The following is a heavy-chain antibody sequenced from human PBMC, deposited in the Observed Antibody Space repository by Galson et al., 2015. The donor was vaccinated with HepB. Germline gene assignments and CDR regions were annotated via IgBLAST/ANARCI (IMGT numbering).Heavy chain of an antibody. CDR3: ARVALIAAAGTVWFDP. CDR2: TYYRSKWYN. D-gene: IGHD6-13*01. J-gene: IGHJ5*02. CDR1: GDSVSSNSAA. V-gene: IGHV6-1*01. Sequence: CAISGDSVSSNSAAWNWIRQFPSRGLEWLGRTYYRSKWYNDYAVSVKSRITINPDTSKNQFSLQLNSVTPEDTAVYYCARVALIAAAGTVWFDPWGQGTLVTVSS.